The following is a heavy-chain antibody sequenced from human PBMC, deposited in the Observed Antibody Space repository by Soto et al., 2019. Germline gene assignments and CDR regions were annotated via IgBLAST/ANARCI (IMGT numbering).Heavy chain of an antibody. D-gene: IGHD6-19*01. Sequence: GWSLRLSCAASGFTFSSYAMNWVRQTQEKGLEWVSSISSTSSYTHYSDSVKGRFTISRDNANNSLFLQMNSLRAEDTATYYCARDLALAGNYWAQGALVTVSS. J-gene: IGHJ4*02. CDR2: ISSTSSYT. CDR3: ARDLALAGNY. V-gene: IGHV3-21*01. CDR1: GFTFSSYA.